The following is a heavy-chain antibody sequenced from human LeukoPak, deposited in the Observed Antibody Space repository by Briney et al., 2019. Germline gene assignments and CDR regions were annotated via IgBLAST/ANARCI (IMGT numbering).Heavy chain of an antibody. CDR3: ARRPIITMVRGPPWRHAFDI. Sequence: SETLSLTCSVSDDSISDYSWSWIRQPAGKGLEWIGRIYSSGSTNYNPSLKSRVTMSIDTSKKQLSLRLSSVTAADTAVYYCARRPIITMVRGPPWRHAFDIWGQGTMVTVSS. CDR2: IYSSGST. J-gene: IGHJ3*02. CDR1: DDSISDYS. D-gene: IGHD3-10*01. V-gene: IGHV4-4*07.